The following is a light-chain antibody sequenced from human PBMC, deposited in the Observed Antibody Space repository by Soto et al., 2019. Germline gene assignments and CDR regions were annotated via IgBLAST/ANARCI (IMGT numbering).Light chain of an antibody. CDR2: AVT. CDR3: CSYAGSYTHYV. CDR1: SSDVGGCNY. V-gene: IGLV2-11*01. J-gene: IGLJ1*01. Sequence: QSALTQPRSVSGSPGQSVTISCTGTSSDVGGCNYVSWYQQYPGKATKVMIYAVTKRPSGVPDRISGSKSGNTASLTISGLQAEDEADYYCCSYAGSYTHYVFGTGTKVTVL.